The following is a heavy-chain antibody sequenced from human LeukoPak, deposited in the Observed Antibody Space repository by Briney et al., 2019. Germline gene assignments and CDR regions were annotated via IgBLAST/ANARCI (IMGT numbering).Heavy chain of an antibody. CDR1: GFTSTNFA. V-gene: IGHV1-58*01. J-gene: IGHJ4*02. CDR3: ARETPGAGHFDY. CDR2: IIVGSGAT. Sequence: GASVKVSCKASGFTSTNFAVQWVRQARGQRLEWIGWIIVGSGATKCAQDFQERVTITRDLSTSTLYMELRSLTSEDTAVYYCARETPGAGHFDYWGQGSLVTVSS. D-gene: IGHD7-27*01.